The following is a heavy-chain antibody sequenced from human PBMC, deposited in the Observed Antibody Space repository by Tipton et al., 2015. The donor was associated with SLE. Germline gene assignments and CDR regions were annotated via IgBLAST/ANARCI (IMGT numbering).Heavy chain of an antibody. CDR1: GYSISSGYY. Sequence: TLSLTCAVSGYSISSGYYWGWIRQPPGKGLEWIGSIYHSGSTYYNPSLKSRVTISVDTSKNQFSLKLSSVTAADTAVYYCARAPFPHYYGSGSYYHYWGQGTLVTVSS. V-gene: IGHV4-38-2*01. J-gene: IGHJ4*02. CDR3: ARAPFPHYYGSGSYYHY. D-gene: IGHD3-10*01. CDR2: IYHSGST.